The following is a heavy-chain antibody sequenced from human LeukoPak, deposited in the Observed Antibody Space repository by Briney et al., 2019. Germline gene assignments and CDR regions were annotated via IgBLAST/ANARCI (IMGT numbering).Heavy chain of an antibody. Sequence: SVKVSCKASGGTFSSYAISWVRQAPGQGLEWMGRIIPIFGTANYAQKFQGRVTITTDESTSTAYMELSSLRSEDTAVYYCARRGSHCSGSSCYGTFDYWGQGTLVTVSS. CDR1: GGTFSSYA. CDR3: ARRGSHCSGSSCYGTFDY. J-gene: IGHJ4*02. V-gene: IGHV1-69*05. D-gene: IGHD2-15*01. CDR2: IIPIFGTA.